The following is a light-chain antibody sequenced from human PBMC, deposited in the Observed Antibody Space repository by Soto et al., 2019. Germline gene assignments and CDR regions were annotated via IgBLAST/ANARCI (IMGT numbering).Light chain of an antibody. CDR3: SSYAGSNNFV. CDR2: EVS. V-gene: IGLV2-8*01. Sequence: QSALTQPPSAFGSPGQSVTISCTGTSSDVGDYNYVSWYQQHPGKAPKLMTYEVSKRPSGVPDRFSGSKSGNTASLTVSGLQAEDEADYYCSSYAGSNNFVFGTGTKVTVL. J-gene: IGLJ1*01. CDR1: SSDVGDYNY.